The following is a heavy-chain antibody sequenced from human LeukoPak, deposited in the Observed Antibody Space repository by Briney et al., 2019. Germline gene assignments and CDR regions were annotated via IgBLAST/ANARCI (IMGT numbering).Heavy chain of an antibody. CDR1: GFTFSSYE. Sequence: GGSLRLSCAASGFTFSSYEMNWVGQAPGKGLEWVSSISSGGRNIFYAASVKGRFTISRDNAKNSLHLQMNSLRAEDTAVYYCARDRQQLGSEIDYWGQGTLVTVSS. CDR3: ARDRQQLGSEIDY. J-gene: IGHJ4*02. V-gene: IGHV3-48*03. D-gene: IGHD6-13*01. CDR2: ISSGGRNI.